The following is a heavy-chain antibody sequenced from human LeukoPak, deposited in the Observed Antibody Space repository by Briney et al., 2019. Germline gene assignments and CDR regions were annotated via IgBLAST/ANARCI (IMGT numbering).Heavy chain of an antibody. V-gene: IGHV4-34*01. D-gene: IGHD6-13*01. CDR3: ARERQQLVFRGIGWFDP. CDR1: GGSISGYY. Sequence: SETLSLTCTVSGGSISGYYWSWIRQPPGKGLEWIGEINHSGSTNYNPSLKSRVTISVDTSKNQFSLKLSSVTAADTAVYYCARERQQLVFRGIGWFDPWGQGTLVTVSS. J-gene: IGHJ5*02. CDR2: INHSGST.